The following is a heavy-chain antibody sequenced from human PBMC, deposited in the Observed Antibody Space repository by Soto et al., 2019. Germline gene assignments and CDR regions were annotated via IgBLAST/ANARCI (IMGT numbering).Heavy chain of an antibody. CDR1: GYTFTGYY. V-gene: IGHV1-2*02. J-gene: IGHJ4*02. D-gene: IGHD2-15*01. CDR2: INPNSGGT. CDR3: ARVNVVVVASTREYYFDY. Sequence: QVQLVQSGAEVKKPGASVKVSCKASGYTFTGYYMHWVRQAPGQGLEWMGWINPNSGGTNYAQKFQCRFTMTRDTSISPAYMELSRLRSDDTAVYYCARVNVVVVASTREYYFDYWGQGTLVTVSS.